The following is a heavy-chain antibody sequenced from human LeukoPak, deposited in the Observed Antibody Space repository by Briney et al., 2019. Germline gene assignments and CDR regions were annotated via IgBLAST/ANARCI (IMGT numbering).Heavy chain of an antibody. J-gene: IGHJ3*02. Sequence: GGSLRLSCTASGFTFRTYSMHWVRQAPGKGLEWVAVISYDGSNKYYADSVKGRFTISRDNSKNTLYLQMNSLRAEDTAVYYCARDGLGAAAFDIWGQGTMVTVSS. CDR1: GFTFRTYS. CDR2: ISYDGSNK. D-gene: IGHD3/OR15-3a*01. V-gene: IGHV3-30-3*01. CDR3: ARDGLGAAAFDI.